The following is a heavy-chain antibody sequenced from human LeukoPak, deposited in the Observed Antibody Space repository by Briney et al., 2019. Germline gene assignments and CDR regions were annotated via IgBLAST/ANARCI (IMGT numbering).Heavy chain of an antibody. D-gene: IGHD3-10*01. V-gene: IGHV1-69*13. Sequence: ASVKVSCKASGGTFSSYAISWVRQAPGQGLEWMGGIVPIFGTANYAQKFQGRVTITADESTSTAYMELSSLRSEDTAVYYCARKGYYYGSNWFDPWGQGTLVTVSS. J-gene: IGHJ5*02. CDR2: IVPIFGTA. CDR3: ARKGYYYGSNWFDP. CDR1: GGTFSSYA.